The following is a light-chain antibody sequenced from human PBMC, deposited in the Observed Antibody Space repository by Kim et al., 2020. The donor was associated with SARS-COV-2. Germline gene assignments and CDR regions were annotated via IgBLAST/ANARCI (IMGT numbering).Light chain of an antibody. CDR3: QSYDSNNGV. J-gene: IGLJ3*02. V-gene: IGLV6-57*03. Sequence: GRTLNISCTRSSGSIARNNVQWYQQRPGSAHTTVIDEDNQTPSGVPDRFSGSSHSSSNSASLTSSGLKTEDEADYYCQSYDSNNGVFGGGTQLTVL. CDR2: EDN. CDR1: SGSIARNN.